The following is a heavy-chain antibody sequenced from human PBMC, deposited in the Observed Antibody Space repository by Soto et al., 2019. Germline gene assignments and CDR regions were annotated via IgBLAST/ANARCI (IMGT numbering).Heavy chain of an antibody. V-gene: IGHV3-53*04. D-gene: IGHD3-22*01. J-gene: IGHJ3*02. CDR3: ATFYDSRGYTPSYAFDI. CDR1: GFSVSSNY. Sequence: GGFLRLSCAASGFSVSSNYMSWVRQAPGKGPEWVSDIYIGGSTYYADSVKGRFTISRQSSTNTLYLQMNSLRAEDTAVYFCATFYDSRGYTPSYAFDIWGQGTMVTVSS. CDR2: IYIGGST.